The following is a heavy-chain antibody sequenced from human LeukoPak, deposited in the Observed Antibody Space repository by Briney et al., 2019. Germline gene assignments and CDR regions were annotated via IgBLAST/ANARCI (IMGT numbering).Heavy chain of an antibody. Sequence: GGSLRLSCAASGFTFSSYSMNWVRQAPGKGLEWVSSISSSSSYIYYADSVKGRFTISRDNAKNSLYLQMNSLRAEDTAVYYCAMGTQATALQGDVWGQGTTVTVSS. CDR3: AMGTQATALQGDV. CDR2: ISSSSSYI. J-gene: IGHJ6*02. V-gene: IGHV3-21*01. CDR1: GFTFSSYS. D-gene: IGHD5-24*01.